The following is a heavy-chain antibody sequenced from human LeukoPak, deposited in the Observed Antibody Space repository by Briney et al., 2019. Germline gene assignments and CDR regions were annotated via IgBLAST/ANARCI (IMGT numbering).Heavy chain of an antibody. CDR2: IIPIFGTA. CDR1: GGTFSSYA. J-gene: IGHJ6*03. CDR3: ARDNLSQVVRDYYYYYMDV. Sequence: GASVKVSCKASGGTFSSYAISWVRQAPGQGLEWMGGIIPIFGTANYAQKFQGRVTITADKSTSTAYMELSSLRSEDTAVYYCARDNLSQVVRDYYYYYMDVWGKGTTVTVSS. V-gene: IGHV1-69*06.